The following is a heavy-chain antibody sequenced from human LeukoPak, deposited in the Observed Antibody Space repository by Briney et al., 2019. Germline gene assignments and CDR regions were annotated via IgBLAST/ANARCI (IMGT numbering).Heavy chain of an antibody. Sequence: PSETLSLTCTVSGGSISSYYWSWIRQPAGKGLEWIGRIYTSGSTNYNPSLKSRVTMSVDTSKNQFSLKLSSVTAADTAVYYCARASPDWNYEIGWFDPWGQGTLVTVSS. J-gene: IGHJ5*02. CDR3: ARASPDWNYEIGWFDP. CDR1: GGSISSYY. V-gene: IGHV4-4*07. D-gene: IGHD1-7*01. CDR2: IYTSGST.